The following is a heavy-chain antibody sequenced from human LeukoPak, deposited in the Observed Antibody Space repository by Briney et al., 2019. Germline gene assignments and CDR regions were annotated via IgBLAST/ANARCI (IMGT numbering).Heavy chain of an antibody. J-gene: IGHJ5*02. CDR3: AKDGGQWLEGDWFDP. V-gene: IGHV3-23*01. CDR1: GFTFSNYA. CDR2: ITGSGGTT. D-gene: IGHD6-19*01. Sequence: GGSLRLSCAASGFTFSNYAMSWVRQAPGKGLEWVSAITGSGGTTHYADSVKGRFSITRDNSKSTMYLQMSSLRAEDTAVYYCAKDGGQWLEGDWFDPWGQGTLVTVSS.